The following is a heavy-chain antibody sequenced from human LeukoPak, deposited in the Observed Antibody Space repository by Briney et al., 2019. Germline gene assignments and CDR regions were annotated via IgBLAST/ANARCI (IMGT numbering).Heavy chain of an antibody. CDR2: IYWNDDK. V-gene: IGHV2-5*01. Sequence: SGPTLVKPTQTLTLTCTFSGFSLSTSGVGVGWIRQPPGKALEWLALIYWNDDKRYSLSLKSRLTITKDTSKNQVVLTMTNMDPVDTATYYCAHRHRMPHFDYWGQGTLVTVSS. D-gene: IGHD2-15*01. J-gene: IGHJ4*02. CDR1: GFSLSTSGVG. CDR3: AHRHRMPHFDY.